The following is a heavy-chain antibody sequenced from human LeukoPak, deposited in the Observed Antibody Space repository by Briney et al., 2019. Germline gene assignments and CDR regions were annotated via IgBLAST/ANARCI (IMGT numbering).Heavy chain of an antibody. Sequence: GGSLRLSCAASGFTFSSYWMSWVRQAPGKGLEWVANIKQDGSEKYYVDSVKGRFTISRDNAKNSLYLQMNSLRAEDTAVSYCARDYGYSSSWYPHPYYYYYMDVWGKGTTVTVSS. CDR3: ARDYGYSSSWYPHPYYYYYMDV. V-gene: IGHV3-7*01. J-gene: IGHJ6*03. CDR2: IKQDGSEK. CDR1: GFTFSSYW. D-gene: IGHD6-13*01.